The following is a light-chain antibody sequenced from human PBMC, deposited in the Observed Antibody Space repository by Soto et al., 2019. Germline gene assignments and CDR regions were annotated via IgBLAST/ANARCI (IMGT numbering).Light chain of an antibody. CDR1: QGVSNY. V-gene: IGKV1-16*01. J-gene: IGKJ2*01. CDR2: AAS. Sequence: DIQMTQAPSPLSAFVGDRVTITCRASQGVSNYLAWFQQKPGKAQKSLIYAASILQSGDPSRFSGSGSGTYFTLPISSLQPDDFATCYGQQYNSYPHTCGQRTNLE. CDR3: QQYNSYPHT.